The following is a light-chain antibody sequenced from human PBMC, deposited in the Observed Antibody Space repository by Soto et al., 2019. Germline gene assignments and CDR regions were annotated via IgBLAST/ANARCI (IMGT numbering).Light chain of an antibody. CDR2: EVS. J-gene: IGLJ2*01. V-gene: IGLV2-14*01. CDR1: SSDVGGYNY. Sequence: QSALTQPASVSGSPGQSITISCTGSSSDVGGYNYVSWYQQHPGKAPKLTIYEVSNRPSGISNRFSGSKSGNTASLTLSGLQAEDEADYYCSSYTSSSTLVFGGGTKLTVL. CDR3: SSYTSSSTLV.